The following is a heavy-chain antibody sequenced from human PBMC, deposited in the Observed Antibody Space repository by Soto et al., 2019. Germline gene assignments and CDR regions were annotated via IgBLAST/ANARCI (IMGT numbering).Heavy chain of an antibody. J-gene: IGHJ4*02. V-gene: IGHV3-23*01. Sequence: GGSLRLSCAASGFTFSSYAMSWVRQAPGKGLEWVSAISGSGGSTYYADSVKGRFTISRDNSKNTLYLQMNSLRAEDTAVYYCAKDPVATIMSSSGWAKNFDYWGQGTLVTVSS. CDR3: AKDPVATIMSSSGWAKNFDY. D-gene: IGHD5-12*01. CDR2: ISGSGGST. CDR1: GFTFSSYA.